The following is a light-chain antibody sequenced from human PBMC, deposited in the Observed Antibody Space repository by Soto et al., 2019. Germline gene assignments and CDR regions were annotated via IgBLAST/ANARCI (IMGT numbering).Light chain of an antibody. Sequence: DFKMNQSPSSLSASVGDTVTLTCRASQGFTNYLAWYQQKPGKAPKLLIYAASTLQSGVPPRFSGSGSGTHFTLTISSLQPEDAATYYCQKYNTAPYTFGQGTLLEI. CDR1: QGFTNY. V-gene: IGKV1-27*01. J-gene: IGKJ5*01. CDR3: QKYNTAPYT. CDR2: AAS.